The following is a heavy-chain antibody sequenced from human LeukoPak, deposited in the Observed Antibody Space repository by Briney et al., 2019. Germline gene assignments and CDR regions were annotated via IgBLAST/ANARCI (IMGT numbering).Heavy chain of an antibody. CDR2: ISSSGSTI. J-gene: IGHJ4*02. CDR1: GFTFSDYY. CDR3: ARTYYYDSSLWDY. D-gene: IGHD3-22*01. Sequence: GGSLRLSCAASGFTFSDYYMSWIRQAPGKGLEWVSYISSSGSTINYADSVKGRFTISRDNAKNSLYLQMNSLRAEDTAVYYCARTYYYDSSLWDYWGQGTLVTVSS. V-gene: IGHV3-11*01.